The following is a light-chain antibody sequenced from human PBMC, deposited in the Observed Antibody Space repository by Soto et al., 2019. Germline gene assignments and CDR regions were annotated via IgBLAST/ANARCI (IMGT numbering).Light chain of an antibody. Sequence: DIQIIPCPPSLSPSVRDRVTITSRASQDVGKWLAWYQQKPGKAPTLLIHGASSLQSGVPPRYSGSGYGTDFTLTISSLQPEDFATYYCQQANSFPITFGQGTRLEIK. J-gene: IGKJ5*01. CDR3: QQANSFPIT. CDR2: GAS. CDR1: QDVGKW. V-gene: IGKV1-12*01.